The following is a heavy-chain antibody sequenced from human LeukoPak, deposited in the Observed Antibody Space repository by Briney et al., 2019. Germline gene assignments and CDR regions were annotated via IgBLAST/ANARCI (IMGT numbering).Heavy chain of an antibody. V-gene: IGHV3-74*01. J-gene: IGHJ6*03. D-gene: IGHD6-13*01. Sequence: GGSLRLSCAASGFTFSSYWMHWVSQAPGKRLVWVSRINSDGSSTSYADSVKGRFTISRDNAKNTLYLQMNSLRAEDTAVYYCARDHIAAGGTANYYYYYYMDVWGKGTTVTISS. CDR1: GFTFSSYW. CDR2: INSDGSST. CDR3: ARDHIAAGGTANYYYYYYMDV.